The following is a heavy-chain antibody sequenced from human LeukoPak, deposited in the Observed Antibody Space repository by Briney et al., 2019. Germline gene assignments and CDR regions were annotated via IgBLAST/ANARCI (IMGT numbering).Heavy chain of an antibody. CDR2: ISGSGGST. V-gene: IGHV3-23*01. Sequence: GGSLRLSCAASGFTFSSYAMSWVRQAPGKGLEWVSAISGSGGSTYYADSVKGRFTISRDNSKNTLYLQMNSLKTEDTAVYYCTTSKWDYGDLDYWGQGTLVTVSS. J-gene: IGHJ4*02. D-gene: IGHD4-17*01. CDR1: GFTFSSYA. CDR3: TTSKWDYGDLDY.